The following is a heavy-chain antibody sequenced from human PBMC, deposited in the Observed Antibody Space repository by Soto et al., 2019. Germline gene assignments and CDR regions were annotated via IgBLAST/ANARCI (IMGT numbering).Heavy chain of an antibody. J-gene: IGHJ5*02. V-gene: IGHV4-34*01. D-gene: IGHD3-16*02. CDR2: INHSGST. Sequence: SETLSLTCAVYGGSFSGYYWSWIRQPPGKGLEWIGEINHSGSTNYNPSLKSRVTISVDTSKNQFSLKLSSVTAADTAVYYCARGSYDYVWGSYRYNNWFDPWGQGTRVTVSS. CDR3: ARGSYDYVWGSYRYNNWFDP. CDR1: GGSFSGYY.